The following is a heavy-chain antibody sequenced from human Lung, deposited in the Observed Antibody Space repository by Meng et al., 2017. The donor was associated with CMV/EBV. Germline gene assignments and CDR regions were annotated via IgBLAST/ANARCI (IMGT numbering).Heavy chain of an antibody. V-gene: IGHV4-59*01. Sequence: SETLSLXCNTSGGPLANFYWTWIRQPPGKGLEWVGSVFHTGDTKYNSSLKGGLTLSAETSRKQVSLRLVSLNTADTATYYCARGRSCVDGVCYDDHNYLGPWGKGTLVTVSS. J-gene: IGHJ5*02. CDR3: ARGRSCVDGVCYDDHNYLGP. CDR1: GGPLANFY. CDR2: VFHTGDT. D-gene: IGHD2-21*02.